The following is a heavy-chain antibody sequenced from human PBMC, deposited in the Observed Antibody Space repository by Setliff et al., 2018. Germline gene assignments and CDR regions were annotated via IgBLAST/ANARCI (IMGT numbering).Heavy chain of an antibody. D-gene: IGHD5-18*01. CDR1: GFTFSSYW. CDR2: IKQDGSDK. Sequence: PGGSLRLSCAASGFTFSSYWMSWVRQAPGKGLEWVANIKQDGSDKYYVDAVKGRLTISRDNAKNSLSLQMNSLRAEDTAVYYCVRAADSYGPPRSYMDVWGKGTTVTVSS. J-gene: IGHJ6*03. V-gene: IGHV3-7*03. CDR3: VRAADSYGPPRSYMDV.